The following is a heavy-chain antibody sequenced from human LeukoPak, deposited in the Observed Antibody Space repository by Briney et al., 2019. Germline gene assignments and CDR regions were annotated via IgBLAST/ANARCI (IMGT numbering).Heavy chain of an antibody. Sequence: GASVKVSCKASGYTFIGYHMNWVRQAPGQGLEWMGWINPNSGNTGYAQKFQGRVTITRNTSISTAYMELSRLRSDDTAVYYCARFSRELLSLENFDYWGQGTLVTVSS. D-gene: IGHD1-26*01. CDR1: GYTFIGYH. V-gene: IGHV1-8*03. CDR3: ARFSRELLSLENFDY. CDR2: INPNSGNT. J-gene: IGHJ4*02.